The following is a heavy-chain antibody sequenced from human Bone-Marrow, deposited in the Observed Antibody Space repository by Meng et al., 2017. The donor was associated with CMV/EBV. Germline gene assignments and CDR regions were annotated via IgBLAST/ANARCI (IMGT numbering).Heavy chain of an antibody. Sequence: GGSLRLSCAASGFTFSNYAIHWVRQAPGKGLEWVAVISYDGSNTYYVDSVKGRFTLSRDNSRNTLYLQMNSLRPEDTAVYYCARGYDSSGYYHPLRSWGQGTLVTASS. CDR3: ARGYDSSGYYHPLRS. V-gene: IGHV3-30-3*01. J-gene: IGHJ5*02. CDR2: ISYDGSNT. D-gene: IGHD3-22*01. CDR1: GFTFSNYA.